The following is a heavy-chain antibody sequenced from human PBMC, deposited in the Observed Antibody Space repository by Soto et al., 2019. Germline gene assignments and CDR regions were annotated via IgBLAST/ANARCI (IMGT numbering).Heavy chain of an antibody. CDR3: ALRSMAVVPEY. J-gene: IGHJ4*02. Sequence: QVQLQESGPGLVKPSETLSLTCAVSGDSISTYYCMWIRQPPGKGLESIGYLYYGRSANYNPSLKSRVTLSVDTSTNQCFLTLSSMTAADTAVYYCALRSMAVVPEYWGQGTLVTVSS. D-gene: IGHD3-22*01. CDR2: LYYGRSA. V-gene: IGHV4-59*01. CDR1: GDSISTYY.